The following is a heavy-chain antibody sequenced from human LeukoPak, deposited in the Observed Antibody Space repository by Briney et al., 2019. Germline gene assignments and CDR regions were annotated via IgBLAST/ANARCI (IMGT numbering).Heavy chain of an antibody. CDR3: ARGRYYESLDY. CDR1: GGSISSSSYY. J-gene: IGHJ4*02. D-gene: IGHD3-22*01. V-gene: IGHV4-39*01. CDR2: IYYSGST. Sequence: SETLSLTCTVSGGSISSSSYYWGWIRQPPGKGLEWIGSIYYSGSTYYNPSLKSRVTISVDTSKNQFSLKLSSVTAADTAVYYCARGRYYESLDYWGQGTLVTVSS.